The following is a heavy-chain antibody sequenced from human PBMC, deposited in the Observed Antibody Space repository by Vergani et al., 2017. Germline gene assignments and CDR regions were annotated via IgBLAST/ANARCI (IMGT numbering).Heavy chain of an antibody. Sequence: QVQLQESGPGLVKPSQTLSLTCTVPGGSISSGSYYWSWIRQPAGKGLEWIGRIYTSGSTNYNPSLKSRVTMSLDTSKNQFSLSLSSVTAADTAVYYCARGTFLHAFDNWGQGTVVTVS. CDR2: IYTSGST. D-gene: IGHD1-26*01. V-gene: IGHV4-61*02. J-gene: IGHJ3*02. CDR3: ARGTFLHAFDN. CDR1: GGSISSGSYY.